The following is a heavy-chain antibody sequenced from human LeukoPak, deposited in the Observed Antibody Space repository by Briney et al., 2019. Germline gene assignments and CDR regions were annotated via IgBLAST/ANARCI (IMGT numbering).Heavy chain of an antibody. V-gene: IGHV3-66*01. J-gene: IGHJ5*02. CDR1: GFTFSSNY. CDR2: IYSGGST. D-gene: IGHD3-10*01. CDR3: ARDQFYYGSGSYNWFDP. Sequence: PGGSLRLSCTASGFTFSSNYMSWVRQAPGKGLEWVSVIYSGGSTYYADSVKGRFTISRDNSKNTLYLQMNSLRAEDTAVYYCARDQFYYGSGSYNWFDPWGQGTLVTVSS.